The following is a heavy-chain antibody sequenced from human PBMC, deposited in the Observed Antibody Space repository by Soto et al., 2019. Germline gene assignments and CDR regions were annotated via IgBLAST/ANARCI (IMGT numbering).Heavy chain of an antibody. CDR1: GASISSGGYY. J-gene: IGHJ6*02. D-gene: IGHD1-26*01. CDR2: IYYSGST. Sequence: TLWLTCTVSGASISSGGYYWSWIRQHPGKGLEWIGYIYYSGSTYYNPSLKSRVTISVDTSKNQFSLKLSSVTAADTAVYYCARDQDSRSYPGNYYYGMDVWGQRTTVTVSS. V-gene: IGHV4-31*03. CDR3: ARDQDSRSYPGNYYYGMDV.